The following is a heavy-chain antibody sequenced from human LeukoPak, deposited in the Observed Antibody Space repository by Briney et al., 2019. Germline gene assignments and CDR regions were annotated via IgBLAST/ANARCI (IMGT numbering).Heavy chain of an antibody. CDR2: IYYSGST. J-gene: IGHJ4*02. Sequence: SETLSLTCTVSGCSITGYHWSWIRQPPGKGLEWIGYIYYSGSTTYKPSLKSRVTISVDTSKNQFSLKLSSVTAADTAVYYCARLSIVGATNFDYWGQGTLVTVSS. CDR1: GCSITGYH. V-gene: IGHV4-59*08. D-gene: IGHD1-26*01. CDR3: ARLSIVGATNFDY.